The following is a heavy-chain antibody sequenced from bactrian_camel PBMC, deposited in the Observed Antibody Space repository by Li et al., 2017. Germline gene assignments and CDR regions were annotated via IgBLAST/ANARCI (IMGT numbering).Heavy chain of an antibody. Sequence: VQLVESGGGSVQAGGSLRLSCAVSRFSYSTAYMAWFRQTPSKEREGVAGIYTSSSATIYADSVKGRFSISQDVAKSTMYLQMNSLKPEDTAMYYCAADSAVVPGEELLPDLNYWGQGTQVTVS. D-gene: IGHD6*01. CDR1: RFSYSTAY. V-gene: IGHV3S40*01. CDR2: IYTSSSAT. J-gene: IGHJ4*01. CDR3: AADSAVVPGEELLPDLNY.